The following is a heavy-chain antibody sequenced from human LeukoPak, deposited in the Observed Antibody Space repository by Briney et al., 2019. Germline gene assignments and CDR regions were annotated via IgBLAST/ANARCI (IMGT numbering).Heavy chain of an antibody. CDR1: GFTFSNAW. J-gene: IGHJ4*02. Sequence: GGSLRLSCAASGFTFSNAWMSWVRQAPGKGLEWVGRIKSKTDGGTTDHAAPVKGRFTISRDDSKNTLYLQMNSLKTEDTAVYYCTTGVMITFGGVIPFDYWGQGTLVTVSS. D-gene: IGHD3-16*02. V-gene: IGHV3-15*01. CDR2: IKSKTDGGTT. CDR3: TTGVMITFGGVIPFDY.